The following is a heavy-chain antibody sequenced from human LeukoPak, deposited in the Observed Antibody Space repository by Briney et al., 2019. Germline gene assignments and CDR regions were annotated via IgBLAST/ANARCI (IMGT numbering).Heavy chain of an antibody. CDR1: GFTFSSYG. V-gene: IGHV3-33*01. J-gene: IGHJ4*02. CDR2: IWYGGSNK. Sequence: PGGSLRLSCAASGFTFSSYGMHWVRQAPGKGLEWVAVIWYGGSNKYYADSVKGRFTISRDDSENTLYLQMDSLRVGDTAVYYCARDLYSSSCDYWGQGTLVTVSS. CDR3: ARDLYSSSCDY. D-gene: IGHD6-13*01.